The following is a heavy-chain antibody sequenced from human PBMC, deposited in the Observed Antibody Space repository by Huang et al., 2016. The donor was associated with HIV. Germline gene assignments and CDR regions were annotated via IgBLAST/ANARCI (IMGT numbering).Heavy chain of an antibody. J-gene: IGHJ4*02. Sequence: QVQMQESGPGLVRPSETLSLTCSVSGASLGTHYWSWVRQSPGRGLEWIGSIYYTGSSNYSPSLGSRVTISLDRARNQVTLKRKSLIAADTATYFCARDAHCGGNCYLAFDSWGQGTLVTVSS. CDR2: IYYTGSS. V-gene: IGHV4-59*11. CDR1: GASLGTHY. D-gene: IGHD2-21*01. CDR3: ARDAHCGGNCYLAFDS.